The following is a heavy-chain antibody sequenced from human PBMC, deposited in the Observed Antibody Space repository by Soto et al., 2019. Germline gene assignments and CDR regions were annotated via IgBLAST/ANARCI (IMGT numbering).Heavy chain of an antibody. D-gene: IGHD3-10*01. CDR1: GYSISSGYY. CDR2: IHHSGST. V-gene: IGHV4-38-2*01. CDR3: ARGGDTMVRGVIIYYFYGMDV. Sequence: PSETLSLTCAVSGYSISSGYYWGWIRQPPGKGLEWIGRIHHSGSTYYNPSLKSRDTIALDTSRNQFSLRLSSVTAADTAVYFCARGGDTMVRGVIIYYFYGMDVWGQGTTVTVSS. J-gene: IGHJ6*02.